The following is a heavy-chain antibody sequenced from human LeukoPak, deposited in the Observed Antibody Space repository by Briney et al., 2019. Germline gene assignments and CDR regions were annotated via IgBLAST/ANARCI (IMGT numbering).Heavy chain of an antibody. CDR3: AAAPSDVPPPAASDY. CDR1: GGSFSGYY. Sequence: SETLSLTCAVYGGSFSGYYWSWIRQPPGKGLEWIGEINHSGSTNYNPSLKSRVTISVDTSKNQFSLKLSSVTAADTAVYYCAAAPSDVPPPAASDYWGQGTLVTVSS. CDR2: INHSGST. V-gene: IGHV4-34*01. J-gene: IGHJ4*02. D-gene: IGHD2-2*01.